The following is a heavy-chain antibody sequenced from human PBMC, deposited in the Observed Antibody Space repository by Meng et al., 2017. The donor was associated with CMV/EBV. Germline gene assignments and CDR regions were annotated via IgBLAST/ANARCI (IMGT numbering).Heavy chain of an antibody. Sequence: QGQLQESGPGLVKPSETLSLPCTVSGGSIISYYWSWIRQLAGKGLEWIGRIYTSGSTNYNPSLKSRVTMTVDTSKNQFSLKLSSVTAADTAVYYCARVLRWNGVIDYWGQGTLVTVSS. D-gene: IGHD4-23*01. CDR2: IYTSGST. V-gene: IGHV4-4*07. CDR1: GGSIISYY. CDR3: ARVLRWNGVIDY. J-gene: IGHJ4*02.